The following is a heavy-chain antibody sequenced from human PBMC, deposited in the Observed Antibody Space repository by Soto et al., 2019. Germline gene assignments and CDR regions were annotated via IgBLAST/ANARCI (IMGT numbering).Heavy chain of an antibody. CDR2: ISYDGSNK. Sequence: PGSFLGLFCAVSGLNITSSALRLVRQDKSQVLEWVAVISYDGSNKYYADSVKGRFTISRDNSKNTLYLQMNSLRAEDTAVYYCAKGYDFWSGYPEYYFDYWGQGTLVTVSS. CDR1: GLNITSSA. J-gene: IGHJ4*02. V-gene: IGHV3-30-3*02. CDR3: AKGYDFWSGYPEYYFDY. D-gene: IGHD3-3*01.